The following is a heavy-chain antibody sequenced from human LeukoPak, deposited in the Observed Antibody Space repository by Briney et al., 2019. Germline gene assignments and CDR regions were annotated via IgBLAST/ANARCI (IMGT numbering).Heavy chain of an antibody. CDR3: ARVNGYCSSISCFLDY. CDR1: GGTFSSHV. J-gene: IGHJ4*02. Sequence: ASVKVSCKTSGGTFSSHVISWVRQAPGQGFEWMGGIIPIFGTANYAQKFQGRVTITADKFTNKVYMELSSLRSDDTAIYFCARVNGYCSSISCFLDYWGQGTLVTVSS. D-gene: IGHD2-2*01. V-gene: IGHV1-69*06. CDR2: IIPIFGTA.